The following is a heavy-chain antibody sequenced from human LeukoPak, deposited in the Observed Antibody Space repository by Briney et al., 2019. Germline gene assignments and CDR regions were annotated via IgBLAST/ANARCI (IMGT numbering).Heavy chain of an antibody. D-gene: IGHD2-2*01. V-gene: IGHV1-2*06. Sequence: ASVKVSCKASGYTFTGYYMHWVRQAPGQGLEWMGRINPNSGGTNYAQKFQGRVTMTRDTSISTAYMELSRLRSDDTAVYHCARDLVCTSCYPVPTYMDVWGKGTTVTVSS. CDR3: ARDLVCTSCYPVPTYMDV. CDR1: GYTFTGYY. J-gene: IGHJ6*03. CDR2: INPNSGGT.